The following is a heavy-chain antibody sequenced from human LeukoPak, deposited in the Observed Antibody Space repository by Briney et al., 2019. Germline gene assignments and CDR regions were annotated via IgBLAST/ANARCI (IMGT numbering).Heavy chain of an antibody. V-gene: IGHV1-2*02. Sequence: ASVKVSCKASGYTSTGYYMHWVRQAPGQGLEWMGWINPSNGDTVYTQKFRGRVTLTADTAITTAYMELSSLRSDDTAVYYCATDPFDHWGQGTLVTVSS. CDR1: GYTSTGYY. CDR3: ATDPFDH. CDR2: INPSNGDT. J-gene: IGHJ4*02.